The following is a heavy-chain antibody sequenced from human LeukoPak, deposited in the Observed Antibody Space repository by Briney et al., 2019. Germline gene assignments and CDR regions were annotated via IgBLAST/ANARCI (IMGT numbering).Heavy chain of an antibody. Sequence: GGSLRLSCVASGFTFRSYTMNWVRQAPGKGLEWVSSISSSGDFMYSADSVKGRLTISRDNAKNSLYLQMNSLRDEDTAVYYCARDQNSGYWGIVYWGQGTLVTVSS. CDR3: ARDQNSGYWGIVY. J-gene: IGHJ4*02. CDR2: ISSSGDFM. CDR1: GFTFRSYT. V-gene: IGHV3-21*01. D-gene: IGHD3-22*01.